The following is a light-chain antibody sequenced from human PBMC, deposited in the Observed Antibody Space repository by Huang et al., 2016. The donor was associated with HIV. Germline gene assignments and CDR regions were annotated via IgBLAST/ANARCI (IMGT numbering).Light chain of an antibody. CDR3: QQYNDWPPYT. CDR1: QSVSRN. J-gene: IGKJ2*01. V-gene: IGKV3-15*01. Sequence: EIVMTRSPATLSVSPGERATLSCRASQSVSRNLAWYQQKPGQAPRLPIYGASTRATGIPARVSGSGSATEFTLTITSLQSEDFAVYYCQQYNDWPPYTFGQGTKLEIK. CDR2: GAS.